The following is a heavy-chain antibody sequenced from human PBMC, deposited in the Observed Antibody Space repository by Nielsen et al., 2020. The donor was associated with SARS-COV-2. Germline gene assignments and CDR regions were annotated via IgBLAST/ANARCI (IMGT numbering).Heavy chain of an antibody. Sequence: GESLKISCAASGFTFDDYAMHWVRQAPGKGLEWVSGISWNGGSTGYADSVKGRFTISRDNAKNSLYLQMNSLRAEDTALYHCASSLFGEYYYGMDVWGQGTTVTVSS. V-gene: IGHV3-20*01. J-gene: IGHJ6*02. CDR3: ASSLFGEYYYGMDV. D-gene: IGHD3-10*01. CDR2: ISWNGGST. CDR1: GFTFDDYA.